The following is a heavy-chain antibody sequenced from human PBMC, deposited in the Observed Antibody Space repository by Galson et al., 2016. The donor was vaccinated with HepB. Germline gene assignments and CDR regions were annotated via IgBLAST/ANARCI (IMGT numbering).Heavy chain of an antibody. D-gene: IGHD2-2*01. CDR1: GFTFGDYA. CDR2: IRIKAYGGRT. Sequence: SLRLSCAASGFTFGDYAMSWVRQAPGKGLEWVGFIRIKAYGGRTEYAASVKGRFTISRDDSKSIAYLLMNSLKTEDTAVYYCTRLGVVVPAAIAPYYYYYGMDVWGQGTTVTVSS. CDR3: TRLGVVVPAAIAPYYYYYGMDV. V-gene: IGHV3-49*04. J-gene: IGHJ6*02.